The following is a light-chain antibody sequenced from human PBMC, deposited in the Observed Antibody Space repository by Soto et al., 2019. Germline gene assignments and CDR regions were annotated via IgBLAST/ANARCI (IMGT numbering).Light chain of an antibody. CDR3: QQYGSPLT. CDR2: GAS. V-gene: IGKV3-20*01. CDR1: QSVSSSY. Sequence: ESVLTQSPGALSLSPGERAALSCRASQSVSSSYLAWYQQKPGQTPRLLIYGASNRATGIPDRFSGSGSGTDFTLTISRLEPEDFAVYYCQQYGSPLTFGGGTKVDI. J-gene: IGKJ4*01.